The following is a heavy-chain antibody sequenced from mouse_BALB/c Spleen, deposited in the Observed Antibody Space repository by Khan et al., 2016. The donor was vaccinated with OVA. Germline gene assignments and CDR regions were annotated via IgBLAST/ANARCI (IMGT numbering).Heavy chain of an antibody. CDR3: ARMYGGDLDY. J-gene: IGHJ2*01. D-gene: IGHD2-10*02. Sequence: EVELVQSGPGLVKPSQSLSLTCTVTGYSITSDYAWNWLRQSPGNRLEWMVFLSYSGNNNNNPSLSSLITVTRDTSKNQFFLQLIFVTTEDTATYYCARMYGGDLDYWGQGTTLTVSS. CDR2: LSYSGNN. CDR1: GYSITSDYA. V-gene: IGHV3-2*02.